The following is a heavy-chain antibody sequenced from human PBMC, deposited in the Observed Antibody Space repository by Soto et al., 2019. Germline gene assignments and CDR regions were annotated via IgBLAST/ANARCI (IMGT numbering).Heavy chain of an antibody. Sequence: PVGSLRLSCAASVFTFSSYGMHWVRQSPGKGLEWVAVISYDGSNKYYADSVKGRFTISRDNSKNTLYLQMNSLRAEDTAVYYCAKVMAYDYVWGSYSLSNFEYWGQGTLVNVSS. CDR3: AKVMAYDYVWGSYSLSNFEY. CDR1: VFTFSSYG. V-gene: IGHV3-30*18. CDR2: ISYDGSNK. D-gene: IGHD3-16*02. J-gene: IGHJ4*02.